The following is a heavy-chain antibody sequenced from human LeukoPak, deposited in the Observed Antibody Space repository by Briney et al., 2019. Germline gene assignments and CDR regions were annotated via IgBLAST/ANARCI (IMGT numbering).Heavy chain of an antibody. J-gene: IGHJ4*02. CDR2: IYHSGST. Sequence: SETLSLTCTVSGYSISSGYYWGWIRQPPGKGLEWIGSIYHSGSTYYNPSLKSRVTISVDTSKNQFSLKLSFVTAADTAVYYCARNRRDGYNHDYWGQGTLVTVSS. V-gene: IGHV4-38-2*02. CDR3: ARNRRDGYNHDY. CDR1: GYSISSGYY. D-gene: IGHD5-24*01.